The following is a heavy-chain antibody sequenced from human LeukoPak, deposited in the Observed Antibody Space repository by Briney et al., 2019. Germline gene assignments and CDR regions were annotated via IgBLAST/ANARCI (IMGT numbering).Heavy chain of an antibody. Sequence: GGSLRLSCAASGFTFSSYWMTWIRQAPGKGLEWVANIKQDGSEKYYVDSVKGRFTISRDNAKNSLYLQVNSLRAEDTAVYYCARDTGGGYSCYDCWGQGTLVTVSS. D-gene: IGHD5-18*01. CDR3: ARDTGGGYSCYDC. V-gene: IGHV3-7*01. J-gene: IGHJ4*02. CDR2: IKQDGSEK. CDR1: GFTFSSYW.